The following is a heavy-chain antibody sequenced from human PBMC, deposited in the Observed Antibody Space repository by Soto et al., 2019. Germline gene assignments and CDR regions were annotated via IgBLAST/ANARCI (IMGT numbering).Heavy chain of an antibody. D-gene: IGHD5-18*01. V-gene: IGHV4-59*01. CDR3: ARGLHTAPRVPQFDY. J-gene: IGHJ4*02. Sequence: SETLSLTCTVSGGSISSYYWSWIRQPPGKGLEWIGYIYYSGSTNYNPSLKSRVTISVDTSKNQFSLKLSSVTAADTAVYYCARGLHTAPRVPQFDYWGQGTLVTVSS. CDR1: GGSISSYY. CDR2: IYYSGST.